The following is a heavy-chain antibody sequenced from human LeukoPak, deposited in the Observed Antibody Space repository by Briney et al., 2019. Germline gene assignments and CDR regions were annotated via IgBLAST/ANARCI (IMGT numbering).Heavy chain of an antibody. V-gene: IGHV4-59*11. CDR1: GGSISGHY. Sequence: PSETLSLTCTVSGGSISGHYWSWIRQPPGKGLEWIGYIYYSGSTNYNPSLKSRVTMLVDTSKNQFSLRLSSVTAADTAVYYCARGGFSGGILRYFDLWGRGTLVTVSS. D-gene: IGHD2-15*01. J-gene: IGHJ2*01. CDR2: IYYSGST. CDR3: ARGGFSGGILRYFDL.